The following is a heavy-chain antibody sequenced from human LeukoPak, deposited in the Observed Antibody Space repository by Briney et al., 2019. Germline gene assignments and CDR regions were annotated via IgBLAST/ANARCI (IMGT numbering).Heavy chain of an antibody. Sequence: PGGSLRLSCAASGFSFSTYGMHWVRQAPGKGLEWVALISYDGGTKYYADSVKGRFTISRDNSKNTLYLQMISLRAEDTAVYYCAPGYYYFDYWGQGTLVTVSS. CDR2: ISYDGGTK. D-gene: IGHD5-18*01. CDR1: GFSFSTYG. J-gene: IGHJ4*02. CDR3: APGYYYFDY. V-gene: IGHV3-30*03.